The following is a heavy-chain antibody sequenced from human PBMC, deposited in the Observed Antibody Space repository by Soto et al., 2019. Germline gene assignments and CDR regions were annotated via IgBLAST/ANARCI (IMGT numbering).Heavy chain of an antibody. CDR2: INPDGSGE. V-gene: IGHV3-7*04. D-gene: IGHD1-1*01. CDR1: GFNFSGSW. CDR3: ARAHDFRLDY. Sequence: EVQLVESGGGLVQPGGSLRLSCAASGFNFSGSWMTWVRQALGKGLEWLAKINPDGSGEYYVDSVKGRFTISRDNAKSSLFFEMHSLRDEDTAVYFCARAHDFRLDYWGQGTLVTVSS. J-gene: IGHJ4*02.